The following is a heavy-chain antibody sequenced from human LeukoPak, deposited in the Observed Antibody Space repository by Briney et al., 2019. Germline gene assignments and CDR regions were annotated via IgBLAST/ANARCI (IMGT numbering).Heavy chain of an antibody. J-gene: IGHJ6*02. CDR1: GGSISSYY. CDR3: ARLPPYLYGMDV. Sequence: PSETLSLTCTVSGGSISSYYWSWIRQPPGKGLEWIGYIYYSGSTNYNPSLKSRVTISVGTSKNQFSLKLSSVTAADTAVYYCARLPPYLYGMDVWGQGTMVTVSS. V-gene: IGHV4-59*08. CDR2: IYYSGST.